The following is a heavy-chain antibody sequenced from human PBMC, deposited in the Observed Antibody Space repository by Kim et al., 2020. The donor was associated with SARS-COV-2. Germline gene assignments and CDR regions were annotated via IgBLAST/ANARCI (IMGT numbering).Heavy chain of an antibody. J-gene: IGHJ5*02. CDR3: AREGGGSGSYGSGFDP. Sequence: ASVKVSCKASGYTFTSYYMHWVRQAPGQGLEWMGIINPSGGSTSYAQKFQGRVTMTRDTSTSTVYMELSSLRSEDTAVYYCAREGGGSGSYGSGFDPWGQGTLVTVSS. CDR1: GYTFTSYY. CDR2: INPSGGST. D-gene: IGHD3-10*01. V-gene: IGHV1-46*01.